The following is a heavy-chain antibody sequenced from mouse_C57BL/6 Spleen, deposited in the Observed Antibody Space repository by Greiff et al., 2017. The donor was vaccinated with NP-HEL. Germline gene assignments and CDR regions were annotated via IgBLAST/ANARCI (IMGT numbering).Heavy chain of an antibody. V-gene: IGHV1-85*01. J-gene: IGHJ3*01. D-gene: IGHD1-1*01. CDR3: ARNYGSSAFAY. CDR1: GYTFTSYD. Sequence: VQLQQSGPELVKPGASVKLSCKASGYTFTSYDINWVKQRPGQGLEWIGWIYPRDGSTKYNEKFKGKATLTVDTSSSTAYMELHSLTSEDSAVYFCARNYGSSAFAYWGQGTLVTVSA. CDR2: IYPRDGST.